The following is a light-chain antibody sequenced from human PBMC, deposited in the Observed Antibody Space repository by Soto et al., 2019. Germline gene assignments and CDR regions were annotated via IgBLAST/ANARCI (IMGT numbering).Light chain of an antibody. CDR2: EVS. V-gene: IGLV2-8*01. CDR1: SSDVGGYNY. Sequence: QSALTQPPSASGSPGQSVTISCTGSSSDVGGYNYVSWYQQHPGKAPKLMIYEVSKRPSGVPDRLSGSKSGNTASLTVSGLQAEDEADYYCSSYRGSNTVVFGGGTKVTVL. CDR3: SSYRGSNTVV. J-gene: IGLJ2*01.